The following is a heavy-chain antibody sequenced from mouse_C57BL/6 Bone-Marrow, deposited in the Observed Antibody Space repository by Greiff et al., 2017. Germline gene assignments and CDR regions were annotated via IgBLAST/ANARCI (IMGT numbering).Heavy chain of an antibody. V-gene: IGHV1-64*01. CDR2: IHPNSGST. D-gene: IGHD3-2*02. CDR3: ASGGAQATDYDAMDY. J-gene: IGHJ4*01. Sequence: VQLQQPGAELVKPGASVKLSCKASGYTFTSYWMHWVKQRPAPGLVWIGMIHPNSGSTNYHEKFKRKATLTVDTSSSPAYMQLSSLTSEDAAVYYCASGGAQATDYDAMDYWGQGTSVTVSS. CDR1: GYTFTSYW.